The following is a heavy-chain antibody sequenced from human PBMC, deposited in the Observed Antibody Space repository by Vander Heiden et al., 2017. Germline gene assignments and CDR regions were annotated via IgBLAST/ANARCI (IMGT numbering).Heavy chain of an antibody. CDR3: ARYLTIFGVVTYFDY. CDR2: IYPGDSDT. CDR1: GYRFTSDW. D-gene: IGHD3-3*01. J-gene: IGHJ4*02. V-gene: IGHV5-51*03. Sequence: EVQLVQSGAEVKKPGESLKISCKGAGYRFTSDWIGWVRQMPGKGLEWMWIIYPGDSDTRYSPSFQGQVTISADKSISTAYLQWSSLKASDTAMYYCARYLTIFGVVTYFDYWGQGTLVTVSS.